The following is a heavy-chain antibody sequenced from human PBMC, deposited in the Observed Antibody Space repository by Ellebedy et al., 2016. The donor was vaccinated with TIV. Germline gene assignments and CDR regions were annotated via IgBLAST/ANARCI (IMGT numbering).Heavy chain of an antibody. J-gene: IGHJ5*01. CDR3: AREAGATGYFDF. CDR1: GFNFSSYA. Sequence: GGSLRLSCEVSGFNFSSYAMQWVRQPPGKGLEHVAAISDHGRGKYYADSVKGGFAISRDNSRNVLYLQMGRMRGDDMGIYYCAREAGATGYFDFWGRGIPVTVSS. CDR2: ISDHGRGK. V-gene: IGHV3-64*02. D-gene: IGHD1-14*01.